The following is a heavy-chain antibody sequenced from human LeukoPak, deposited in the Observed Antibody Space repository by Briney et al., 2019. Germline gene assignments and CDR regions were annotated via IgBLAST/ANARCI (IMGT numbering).Heavy chain of an antibody. D-gene: IGHD1-26*01. CDR3: AGSGSYGQYYFDY. Sequence: GGSLRLSCAASGFTFSSYAMSWVRQAPGKGLEWVSVIYSGGSTYYADSVKGRFTISRDNSKNTLYLQMNSLIAEHTAVYYCAGSGSYGQYYFDYWGQGTLLTVSS. J-gene: IGHJ4*01. V-gene: IGHV3-53*01. CDR1: GFTFSSYA. CDR2: IYSGGST.